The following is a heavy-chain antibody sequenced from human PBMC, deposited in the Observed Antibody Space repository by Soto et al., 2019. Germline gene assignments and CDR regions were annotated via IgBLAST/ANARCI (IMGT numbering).Heavy chain of an antibody. J-gene: IGHJ4*02. CDR2: ITGSGRDT. D-gene: IGHD2-8*01. Sequence: EVQLLESGGGLAQPGGSLRLSCAASGFTFRNNVLSWVRQAPGKALDWVSGITGSGRDTYYADSVKGRFTISRDNYKNMVFLQMNSRRAEDTALYYCAKNGLDNSPSAIDSWGPGTPVTVSS. V-gene: IGHV3-23*01. CDR1: GFTFRNNV. CDR3: AKNGLDNSPSAIDS.